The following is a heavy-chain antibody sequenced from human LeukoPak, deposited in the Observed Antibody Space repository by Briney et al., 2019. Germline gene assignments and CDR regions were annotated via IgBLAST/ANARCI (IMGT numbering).Heavy chain of an antibody. CDR1: GFIFSSRW. CDR3: ATLKDAVTTFDN. V-gene: IGHV3-7*01. J-gene: IGHJ4*02. CDR2: INQGGNDK. Sequence: AGGSLRLSCAASGFIFSSRWMSWVRQAPGKGLEGVSSINQGGNDKRHADSVKGRFTISRDNAKNSLSLQLNSPTAEDTAMYYCATLKDAVTTFDNWGQGTLVTVSS. D-gene: IGHD4-17*01.